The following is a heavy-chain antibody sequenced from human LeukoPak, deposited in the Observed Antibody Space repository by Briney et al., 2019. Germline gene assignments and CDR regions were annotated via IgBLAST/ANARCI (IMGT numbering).Heavy chain of an antibody. J-gene: IGHJ4*02. CDR3: ARTTPPSITIFGVAIYFDY. CDR2: IYYSRNT. D-gene: IGHD3-3*01. CDR1: GGSISSSAFH. Sequence: PSETLSLTCTVSGGSISSSAFHWGWIRQPPGKGLEWIGSIYYSRNTYYNPSLKSRVTISVDTSKNQFSLNLTSVTAADTAVYYCARTTPPSITIFGVAIYFDYWGQGTLVTVSS. V-gene: IGHV4-39*01.